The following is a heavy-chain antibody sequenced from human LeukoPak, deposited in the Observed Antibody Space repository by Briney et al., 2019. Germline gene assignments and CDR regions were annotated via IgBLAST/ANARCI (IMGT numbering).Heavy chain of an antibody. Sequence: TSQTLSLTCTVSGGSISSDRYYWSWIRQRPGNGLEWIGYIYYSGTTYYNPSLKSRVTISVDTSKNQFSPKLSSVTAADTAVYFCTRDRNGDYGGYYFDSWGQGALVTVSS. CDR3: TRDRNGDYGGYYFDS. V-gene: IGHV4-31*03. J-gene: IGHJ4*02. CDR2: IYYSGTT. D-gene: IGHD4-17*01. CDR1: GGSISSDRYY.